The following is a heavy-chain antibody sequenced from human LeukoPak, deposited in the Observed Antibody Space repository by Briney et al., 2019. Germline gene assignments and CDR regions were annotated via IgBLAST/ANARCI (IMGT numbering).Heavy chain of an antibody. D-gene: IGHD5-24*01. CDR1: GYTFTSYG. CDR2: ISANNGIT. J-gene: IGHJ4*02. Sequence: ASVKVSCKASGYTFTSYGISWVRQAPGQGLEWMGWISANNGITKYAQKFQGRVTMTTDTSTSTAYMELRSLTSDDTAVYHCARGDAYFDYWGQGTLVTVSS. CDR3: ARGDAYFDY. V-gene: IGHV1-18*01.